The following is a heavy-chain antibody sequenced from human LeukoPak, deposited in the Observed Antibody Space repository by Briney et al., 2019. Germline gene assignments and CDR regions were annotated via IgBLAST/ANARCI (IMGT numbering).Heavy chain of an antibody. CDR3: ARRSMVRGVIDY. CDR1: GASISSYY. D-gene: IGHD3-10*01. V-gene: IGHV4-59*01. CDR2: IYYSGST. J-gene: IGHJ4*02. Sequence: SETLSLTCPVSGASISSYYWSWIRQPPGKGLEWIGYIYYSGSTNYNPSLKSRVTISVDTSKNQFSLKLSSVTAADTAVYYYARRSMVRGVIDYWGQGTLVTVSS.